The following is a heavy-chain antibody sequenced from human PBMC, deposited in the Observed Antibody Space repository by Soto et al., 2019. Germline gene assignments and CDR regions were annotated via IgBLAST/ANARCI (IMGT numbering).Heavy chain of an antibody. J-gene: IGHJ4*02. Sequence: PSETLSLTCTVSGFSVSSGYYWGWVRQPPGKGLEWIGSMYQSGTTYYNPSLKSRVTISINTSKNQFSLKLTSATAADTAVYYCARDWYRDGYKGGYFDYWGQGTLVTVSS. D-gene: IGHD1-26*01. CDR1: GFSVSSGYY. CDR3: ARDWYRDGYKGGYFDY. V-gene: IGHV4-38-2*02. CDR2: MYQSGTT.